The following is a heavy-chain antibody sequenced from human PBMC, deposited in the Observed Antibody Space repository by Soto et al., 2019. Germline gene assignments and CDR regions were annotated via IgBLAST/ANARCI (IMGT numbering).Heavy chain of an antibody. J-gene: IGHJ6*02. CDR1: RFSFGSYT. V-gene: IGHV3-21*01. D-gene: IGHD2-15*01. Sequence: EVQLVESGGGLVKPGGSLRLSCAASRFSFGSYTMNWVRQAPGKGLEWVSSISTSSSHIYYADSVKGRFTISRDNAKNSLYLQMNSLRAEDTAVYYCARDFSDSYSSSYYYYGMDVWGQGTTVTVSS. CDR3: ARDFSDSYSSSYYYYGMDV. CDR2: ISTSSSHI.